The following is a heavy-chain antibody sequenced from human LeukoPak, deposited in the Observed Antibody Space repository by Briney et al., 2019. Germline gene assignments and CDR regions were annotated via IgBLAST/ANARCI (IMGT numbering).Heavy chain of an antibody. Sequence: GGSLSLSCAASGFTFSSYWMSWVRQAPGKGLEGVANIKQDGSEKYYVDSVKGRFTICRDNAKNPLYLQMNSLRAEDTAVYYCARERGGASNYWGQGTLVTVSS. CDR1: GFTFSSYW. J-gene: IGHJ4*02. CDR2: IKQDGSEK. D-gene: IGHD1-26*01. V-gene: IGHV3-7*03. CDR3: ARERGGASNY.